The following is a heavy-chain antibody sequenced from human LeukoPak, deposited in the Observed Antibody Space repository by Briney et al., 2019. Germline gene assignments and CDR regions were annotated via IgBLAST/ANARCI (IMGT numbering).Heavy chain of an antibody. J-gene: IGHJ4*02. D-gene: IGHD6-19*01. CDR2: ISSSSSTI. V-gene: IGHV3-48*04. CDR1: GFTISSYS. CDR3: ARVFAGYSSGWYMDY. Sequence: QAGGSLRLSCAASGFTISSYSMNWVRQAPGKGLEWVSYISSSSSTICYADSVKGRFTISRDNAKNSLYLQMNSLRAEDTAVYYCARVFAGYSSGWYMDYWGQGTLVTVSS.